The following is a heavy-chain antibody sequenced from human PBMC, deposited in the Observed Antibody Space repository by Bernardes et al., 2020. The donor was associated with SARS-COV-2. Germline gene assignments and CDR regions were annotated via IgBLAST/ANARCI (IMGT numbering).Heavy chain of an antibody. D-gene: IGHD2-2*01. CDR1: GDSVSSSSGS. J-gene: IGHJ6*02. CDR2: TSYRSKWQT. Sequence: QTRSLTVAISGDSVSSSSGSWHWIRQSPSRGLEWLGGTSYRSKWQTDYAVSVKSRITITPDTSKNQFSLQLNSVTPEDTAVYYCARASITVVPGPLGLGPWGHKYKGMDVWGRGTTVTVSS. CDR3: ARASITVVPGPLGLGPWGHKYKGMDV. V-gene: IGHV6-1*01.